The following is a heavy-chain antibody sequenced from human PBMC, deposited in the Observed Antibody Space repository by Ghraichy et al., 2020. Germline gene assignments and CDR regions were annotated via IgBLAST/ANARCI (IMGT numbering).Heavy chain of an antibody. J-gene: IGHJ4*02. CDR3: ARAGYGYDFDY. V-gene: IGHV3-66*01. D-gene: IGHD5-12*01. CDR1: GFTVNSNY. Sequence: GGSLRLSCAASGFTVNSNYMSWVRQAPGKGLEWVSVIYSGGTTYYADSVKGRFTISRDNSKNTLYLQMNSLRAEDTAVYYCARAGYGYDFDYWGQGTLVTVSS. CDR2: IYSGGTT.